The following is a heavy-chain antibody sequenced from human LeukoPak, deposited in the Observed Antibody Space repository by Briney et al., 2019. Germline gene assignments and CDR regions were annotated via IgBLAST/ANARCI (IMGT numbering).Heavy chain of an antibody. CDR3: ARASYILWFDT. CDR1: GGSIDSYY. V-gene: IGHV4-4*07. CDR2: IHASGVT. D-gene: IGHD1-26*01. Sequence: PSETLSLTCTVSGGSIDSYYWSWIRQPAGKGLEWIGRIHASGVTKYNTSLKSRVSMSVDTSKNQFSLNLTSVTAADTAVYYCARASYILWFDTWGQGTLVTVSS. J-gene: IGHJ5*02.